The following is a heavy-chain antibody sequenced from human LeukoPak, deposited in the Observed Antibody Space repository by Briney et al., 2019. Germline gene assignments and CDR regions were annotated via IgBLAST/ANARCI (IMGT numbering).Heavy chain of an antibody. CDR1: GGSFSGYY. CDR2: INHSGST. Sequence: PSETLSLTCAVYGGSFSGYYWSWIRQPPGKGLEWIGEINHSGSTNYNPSLKSRVTISVDTSKNQFSLKLSSVTAAGTAVYYCARGGGSSWYGWFDPWGQGTLVTVSS. CDR3: ARGGGSSWYGWFDP. J-gene: IGHJ5*02. V-gene: IGHV4-34*01. D-gene: IGHD6-13*01.